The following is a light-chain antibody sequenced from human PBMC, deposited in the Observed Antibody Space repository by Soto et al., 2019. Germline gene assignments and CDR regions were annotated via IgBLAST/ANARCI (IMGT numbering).Light chain of an antibody. CDR3: RSFEGSNNLNYL. V-gene: IGLV2-8*01. CDR1: SSDVGAYDY. CDR2: EIN. J-gene: IGLJ1*01. Sequence: SSLTHPGSCCVSRGQSFTISCTGTSSDVGAYDYVSWYQQHPGKAPKLMIYEINKRPSGVPDRFSGSKSGNTASLTVSGLKAEHEPDSYSRSFEGSNNLNYLFGNGKKVPVL.